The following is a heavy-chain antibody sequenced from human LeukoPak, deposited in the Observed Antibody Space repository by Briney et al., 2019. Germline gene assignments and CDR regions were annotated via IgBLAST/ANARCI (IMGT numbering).Heavy chain of an antibody. J-gene: IGHJ4*02. Sequence: PGGSLRLSCAASGFTFSNYNMNWVRQAPGKGLEWVSYISSYSSTIHYAESVKGRFTISRDNARNSLYLQMNSVRAEDTAVYYCARDFLEDDYWGQGTLVTVSS. V-gene: IGHV3-48*04. CDR1: GFTFSNYN. CDR3: ARDFLEDDY. D-gene: IGHD3-3*01. CDR2: ISSYSSTI.